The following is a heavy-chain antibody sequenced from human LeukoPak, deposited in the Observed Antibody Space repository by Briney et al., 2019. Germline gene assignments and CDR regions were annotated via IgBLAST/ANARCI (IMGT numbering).Heavy chain of an antibody. V-gene: IGHV4-34*01. J-gene: IGHJ4*02. D-gene: IGHD3-10*01. CDR1: GASFSGYY. Sequence: SETLSLTCAVYGASFSGYYWSWIRQPPGKGLEWIGEINHSGSTNYNPSLKSRVTISVDTSKNQFSLKLSSVTAADTAVYYCARVSGELGITMVRGVKHFDYWGQGTLVTVSS. CDR2: INHSGST. CDR3: ARVSGELGITMVRGVKHFDY.